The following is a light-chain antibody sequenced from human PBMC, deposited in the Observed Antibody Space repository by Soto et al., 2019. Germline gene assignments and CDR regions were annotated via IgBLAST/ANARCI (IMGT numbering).Light chain of an antibody. CDR1: SSNIGGNS. CDR3: GSMDCSLSSYV. V-gene: IGLV1-51*01. Sequence: QSVMTQPPSVSAAPGQKVTISCSGSSSNIGGNSVSWYQQLPGTAPKLLIYDDNKRPSGIPDRFSGSKSGTSATLGITGFQNGDEADLYCGSMDCSLSSYVFGTGTKVTVL. J-gene: IGLJ1*01. CDR2: DDN.